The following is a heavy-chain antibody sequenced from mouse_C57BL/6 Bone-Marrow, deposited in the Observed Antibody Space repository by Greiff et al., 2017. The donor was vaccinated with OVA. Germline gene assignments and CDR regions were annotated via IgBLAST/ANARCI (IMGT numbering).Heavy chain of an antibody. V-gene: IGHV1-81*01. J-gene: IGHJ4*01. CDR3: ARLGYSNYDYYAMDY. CDR1: GYTFTSYG. CDR2: IYPRSGNT. Sequence: VKLMESGAELARPGASVKLSCKASGYTFTSYGISWVKQRTGQGLEWIGEIYPRSGNTYYNEKFKGKATLTADKSSSTAYMELRSQTSEDSAVYFCARLGYSNYDYYAMDYWGQGTSVTVSS. D-gene: IGHD2-5*01.